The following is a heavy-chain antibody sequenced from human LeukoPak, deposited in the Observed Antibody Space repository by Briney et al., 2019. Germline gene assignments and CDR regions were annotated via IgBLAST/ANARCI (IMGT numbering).Heavy chain of an antibody. CDR1: GFTFNIYH. J-gene: IGHJ3*02. D-gene: IGHD3-10*01. CDR2: ITFSADTT. Sequence: GGSLRLSCVASGFTFNIYHMTWVRQAPGEGLEWVSIITFSADTTYYADSVKGRFPISRDNSKNTLYLQMNSLRAEDTAVYYCAKKSQSRGRGAFDIWGQGTMVTVSS. V-gene: IGHV3-23*01. CDR3: AKKSQSRGRGAFDI.